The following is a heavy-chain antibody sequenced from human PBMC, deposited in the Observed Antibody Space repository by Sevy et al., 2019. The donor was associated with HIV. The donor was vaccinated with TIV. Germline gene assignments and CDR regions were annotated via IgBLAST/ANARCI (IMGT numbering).Heavy chain of an antibody. CDR1: GFTFSTYG. CDR3: ARGEGLSGGHYNLPPFDS. Sequence: QLEGSLRLSCAASGFTFSTYGMHWVRQAPGKGLEWVAVVWSNGGQTFYADSVKGRFTISRDNSRSTLYLQMNSLRAGDTAVYFCARGEGLSGGHYNLPPFDSWGQGTLVTVSS. J-gene: IGHJ4*01. CDR2: VWSNGGQT. V-gene: IGHV3-33*01. D-gene: IGHD3-10*01.